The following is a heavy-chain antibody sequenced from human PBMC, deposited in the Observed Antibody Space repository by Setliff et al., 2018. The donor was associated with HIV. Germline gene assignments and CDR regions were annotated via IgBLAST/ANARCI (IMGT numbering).Heavy chain of an antibody. D-gene: IGHD2-2*01. V-gene: IGHV3-21*01. J-gene: IGHJ4*02. CDR1: GFTFSSYS. CDR3: ARGYCSSTSCLYYFDY. CDR2: ISSSSSYI. Sequence: PGGSLRLSCAASGFTFSSYSMNWVRQAPGKGLEWVSSISSSSSYIYYADSVKGRFTISRDNAKNSLYLQMNSLRAEDTAVYYCARGYCSSTSCLYYFDYWGQGTLVTAPQ.